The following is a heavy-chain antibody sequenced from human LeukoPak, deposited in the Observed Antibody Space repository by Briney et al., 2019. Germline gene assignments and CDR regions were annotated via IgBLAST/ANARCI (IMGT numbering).Heavy chain of an antibody. V-gene: IGHV3-64D*06. J-gene: IGHJ4*02. CDR1: GFTFSVYA. CDR3: VKDGLEFCGGDCYSYFDY. D-gene: IGHD2-21*02. Sequence: PGGSLRLSCSASGFTFSVYAIHWVRQAPGKGLEYVSTIISNGGSTYYADSVKGRFTISRDNSKNTVSLQMSSLRAEDTALYYCVKDGLEFCGGDCYSYFDYWGQGTLVTVSS. CDR2: IISNGGST.